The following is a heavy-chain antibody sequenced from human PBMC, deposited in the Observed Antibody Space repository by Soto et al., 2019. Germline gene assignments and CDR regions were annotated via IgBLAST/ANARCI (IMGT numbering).Heavy chain of an antibody. CDR2: IHSNGGS. CDR1: GGSIRNAGYY. Sequence: PSETLSLTCAVSGGSIRNAGYYWTWIRQSPGKGLEWIGYIHSNGGSDCNPSLKSRLSVSVDMSKNQFSLRLRSVTAADTAVYYCARLGNWEGGYWGQGTLVTVSS. CDR3: ARLGNWEGGY. D-gene: IGHD7-27*01. V-gene: IGHV4-30-4*01. J-gene: IGHJ4*02.